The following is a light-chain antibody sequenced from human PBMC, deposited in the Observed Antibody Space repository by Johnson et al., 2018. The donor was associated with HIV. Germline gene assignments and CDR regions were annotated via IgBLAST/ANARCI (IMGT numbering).Light chain of an antibody. CDR2: DNN. CDR1: SSNIGNNY. Sequence: QSVLTQPPSVSAAPGQKVTISCSGSSSNIGNNYVSWYQQLPGTAPKLLIYDNNKRPSGIPDRFSGSKYGTSATLGITGLPTGDEADYYCGTWDSSLSAFYVFGTGTKVTVL. CDR3: GTWDSSLSAFYV. J-gene: IGLJ1*01. V-gene: IGLV1-51*01.